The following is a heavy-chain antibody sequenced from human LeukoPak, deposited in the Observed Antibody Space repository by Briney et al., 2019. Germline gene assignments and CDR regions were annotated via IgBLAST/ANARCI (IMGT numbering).Heavy chain of an antibody. CDR1: GGSISSYY. Sequence: PSETLSLTCSVSGGSISSYYWSWIRQPPGKGLEWIGYIYYSGSTNYNPSLKSRVTISVDTSENQFSLRLSSVTAADTAVYYCVRGRGGSSSRHWYFDLWGRGTLVTVSS. CDR3: VRGRGGSSSRHWYFDL. D-gene: IGHD2-15*01. V-gene: IGHV4-59*01. CDR2: IYYSGST. J-gene: IGHJ2*01.